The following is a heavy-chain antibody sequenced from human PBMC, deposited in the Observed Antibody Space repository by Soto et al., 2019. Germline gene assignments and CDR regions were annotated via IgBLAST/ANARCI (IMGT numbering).Heavy chain of an antibody. V-gene: IGHV5-51*01. CDR3: ARHPIAAAGTAFWFDP. D-gene: IGHD6-13*01. J-gene: IGHJ5*02. Sequence: LGESLKISCKGSGYSFTSYWIGWVRQMPGKGLEWMGIIYPGDSDTRYSPSFQGQDTISADKSISTAYLQWSSLKASDTAIYYCARHPIAAAGTAFWFDPWGQGTLVTVSS. CDR1: GYSFTSYW. CDR2: IYPGDSDT.